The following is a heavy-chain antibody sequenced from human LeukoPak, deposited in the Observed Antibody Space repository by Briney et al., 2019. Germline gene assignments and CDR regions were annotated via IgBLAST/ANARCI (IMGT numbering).Heavy chain of an antibody. V-gene: IGHV3-74*01. D-gene: IGHD2-15*01. J-gene: IGHJ4*01. Sequence: PGRSLRLSCAASGFIFSSYWMHWVRQAPGKGLVWVSHISSDGSTTNYADSVRGRFTISRDNAKNTLYLQMSSLRAEDTAVYYCARDWWTTTDYWGQGTLVTVSS. CDR3: ARDWWTTTDY. CDR1: GFIFSSYW. CDR2: ISSDGSTT.